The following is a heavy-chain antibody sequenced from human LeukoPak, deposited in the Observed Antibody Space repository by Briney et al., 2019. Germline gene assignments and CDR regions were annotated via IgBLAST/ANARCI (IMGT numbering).Heavy chain of an antibody. V-gene: IGHV3-30*02. CDR1: GFTFRDYG. CDR2: IRYDGSEK. J-gene: IGHJ4*02. D-gene: IGHD5-24*01. Sequence: PGGSLRLSCAASGFTFRDYGMHWVRQAPGKGLEWVAFIRYDGSEKYYADSVKGRFTISRDNSRNTLYLQMNSLRAEDTAVYYCARAWDGYNWNWGQGTLVTVSS. CDR3: ARAWDGYNWN.